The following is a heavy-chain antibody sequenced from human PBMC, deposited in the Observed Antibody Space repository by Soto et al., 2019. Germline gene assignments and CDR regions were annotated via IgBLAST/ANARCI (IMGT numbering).Heavy chain of an antibody. CDR1: GFTFSSYG. CDR2: ISYDGSNK. D-gene: IGHD4-17*01. Sequence: QVQLVESGGGVVQPGRSLRLSCAASGFTFSSYGMHWVRQAPGKGLEWVAVISYDGSNKYYADSVKGRFTISRDNSKNTLYLQMNSLRAEDTAVYYCAKTEYGDSYSDYWGQGTLVTVSS. J-gene: IGHJ4*02. V-gene: IGHV3-30*18. CDR3: AKTEYGDSYSDY.